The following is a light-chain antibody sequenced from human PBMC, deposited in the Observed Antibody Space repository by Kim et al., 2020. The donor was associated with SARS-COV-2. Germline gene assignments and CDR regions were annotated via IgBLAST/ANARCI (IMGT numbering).Light chain of an antibody. CDR3: QVWDSRTVV. CDR2: RDK. J-gene: IGLJ2*01. CDR1: NMENKN. Sequence: SYELTQPLSVSVALGQTATIPCGGNNMENKNVHWYHQRPGQAPVLVMYRDKKRPPGIPERLSGSNSGNTATLTISRVEAGDEGDYYCQVWDSRTVVFGGGTQLTVL. V-gene: IGLV3-9*01.